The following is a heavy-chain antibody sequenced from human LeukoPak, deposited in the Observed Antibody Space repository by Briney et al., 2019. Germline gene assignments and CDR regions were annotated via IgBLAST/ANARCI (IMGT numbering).Heavy chain of an antibody. D-gene: IGHD1-26*01. V-gene: IGHV1-69*06. CDR1: GGTFSSYA. J-gene: IGHJ3*02. CDR2: IIPIFGTA. Sequence: ASVKVSCRASGGTFSSYAISWVRQAPGQGLEWMGGIIPIFGTANYAQKFQGRVTITADKSTSTAYMELSSLRSEDTAVYYCARDELNAFDIWGQGTMVTVSS. CDR3: ARDELNAFDI.